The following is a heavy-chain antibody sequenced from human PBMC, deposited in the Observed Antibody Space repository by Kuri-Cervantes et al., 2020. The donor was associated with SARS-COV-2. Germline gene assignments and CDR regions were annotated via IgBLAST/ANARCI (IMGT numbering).Heavy chain of an antibody. CDR3: ARVGVWFRELSPNYFDY. D-gene: IGHD3-10*01. CDR2: IYYSGST. CDR1: GGSISSSSYY. V-gene: IGHV4-39*01. Sequence: ESLKISCTVSGGSISSSSYYWGWIRQPPGKGLEWIGSIYYSGSTYYNPSLKSRVTVSVDTSKNQFSLKLSSVTAADTAVYYCARVGVWFRELSPNYFDYWGQGTLVTVSS. J-gene: IGHJ4*02.